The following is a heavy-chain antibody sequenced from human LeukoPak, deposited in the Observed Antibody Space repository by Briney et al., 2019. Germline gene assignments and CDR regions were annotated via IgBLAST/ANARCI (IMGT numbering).Heavy chain of an antibody. J-gene: IGHJ4*02. CDR2: IHHRGPA. CDR3: ARYSRSGDYVFNS. Sequence: SETLSLTCTVSGASISNDYWSWIRQPPGKRLECICYIHHRGPAKYTPPLDSRVTFSVATSKNQSSLKLTPVTAADTAVYYCARYSRSGDYVFNSWGQGTLVTVSS. CDR1: GASISNDY. V-gene: IGHV4-59*08. D-gene: IGHD4-17*01.